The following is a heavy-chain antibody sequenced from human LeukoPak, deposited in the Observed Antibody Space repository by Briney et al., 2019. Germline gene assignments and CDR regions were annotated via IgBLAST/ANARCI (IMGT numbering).Heavy chain of an antibody. CDR1: GGSIISGTYS. V-gene: IGHV4-30-2*01. J-gene: IGHJ5*02. D-gene: IGHD2-2*01. Sequence: SETLSLTCAVSGGSIISGTYSWSWIRQPPGKGLEWLGYICHSGSTYYNPSLKSRVTISVDESKNQFSLKLSSVTAADTAVYYCARAPYCSSTSCYPSWFDPWGQGTLVTVSS. CDR2: ICHSGST. CDR3: ARAPYCSSTSCYPSWFDP.